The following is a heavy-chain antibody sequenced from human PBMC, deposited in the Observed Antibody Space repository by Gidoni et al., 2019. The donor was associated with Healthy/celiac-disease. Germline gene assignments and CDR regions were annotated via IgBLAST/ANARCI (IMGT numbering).Heavy chain of an antibody. CDR2: IGTAGDT. D-gene: IGHD2-2*01. V-gene: IGHV3-13*01. Sequence: EVQLVASGGGLVQPGRYLRISCAASGFPFSSSDMHWVRQATGKSLEWVSAIGTAGDTYYPGSVKGRFTISRENAKNSLYLQMNILRAGDTAVYYCARTVPAAMGVDRGYGMDVWGQGTTVTVSS. J-gene: IGHJ6*02. CDR1: GFPFSSSD. CDR3: ARTVPAAMGVDRGYGMDV.